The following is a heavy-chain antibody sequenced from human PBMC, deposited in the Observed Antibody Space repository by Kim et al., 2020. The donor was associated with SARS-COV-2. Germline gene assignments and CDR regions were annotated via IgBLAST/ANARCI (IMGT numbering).Heavy chain of an antibody. CDR1: GYSFTSYW. V-gene: IGHV5-51*01. J-gene: IGHJ6*03. Sequence: GESLKISCKGSGYSFTSYWIGWVRQMPGKGLEWMGIIYPGDSDTRYSPSFQGQVTISADKSISTAYLQWSSLKASDTAMYYCERQGTTVTGWYYYYYMDVWGKGTTVTVSS. D-gene: IGHD4-4*01. CDR2: IYPGDSDT. CDR3: ERQGTTVTGWYYYYYMDV.